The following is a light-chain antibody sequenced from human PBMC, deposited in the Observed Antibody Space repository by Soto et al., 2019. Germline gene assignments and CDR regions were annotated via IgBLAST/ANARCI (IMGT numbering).Light chain of an antibody. Sequence: DIQMTQSPSTLSASVGDTVTITCRASQSINNWLAWYQQKPGKAPKLLIFNASNLQSGVPSSFSGSGSGTDYTLTISSLQPDDFATYYCQQTNCASPCMFGQGTKLEIK. J-gene: IGKJ2*02. CDR1: QSINNW. CDR2: NAS. V-gene: IGKV1-5*03. CDR3: QQTNCASPCM.